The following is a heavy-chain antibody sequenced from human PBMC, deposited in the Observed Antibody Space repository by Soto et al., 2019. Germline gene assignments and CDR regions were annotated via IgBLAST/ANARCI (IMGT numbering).Heavy chain of an antibody. V-gene: IGHV3-7*01. CDR3: ARDADASGWYHYGMDV. Sequence: GGSLRLSCAASGFSLSSYWMNWVRQAPGKGLEWVANIKQDGSEKYYVDSVKGRFFISGDNAKNSLYLQVNSLRAEDTAVYYCARDADASGWYHYGMDVWGQGTMVTVSS. CDR1: GFSLSSYW. J-gene: IGHJ6*02. CDR2: IKQDGSEK. D-gene: IGHD6-19*01.